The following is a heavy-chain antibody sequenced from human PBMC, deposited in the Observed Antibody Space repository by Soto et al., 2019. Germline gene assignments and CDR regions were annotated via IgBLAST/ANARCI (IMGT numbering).Heavy chain of an antibody. J-gene: IGHJ5*02. V-gene: IGHV3-73*02. D-gene: IGHD1-26*01. CDR3: TKYSGTSSAPDA. CDR2: IGSKGQNYAT. CDR1: GFSFSDSA. Sequence: EVQLVESGGGLVQPGGSLKLSCAASGFSFSDSAMHWVRQASGKGLEWVGRIGSKGQNYATTYAASVKGRFIISTDESKNTAHQQMNSLKTEDTAVYYCTKYSGTSSAPDALGQGTLVTVSS.